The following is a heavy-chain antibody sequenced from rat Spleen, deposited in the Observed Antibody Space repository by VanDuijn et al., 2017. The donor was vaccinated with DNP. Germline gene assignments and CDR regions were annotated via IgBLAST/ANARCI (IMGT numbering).Heavy chain of an antibody. Sequence: EVQLVESGGGLVQPGRSMRLSCAASGFTFSDYYLAWVRQAPTRGLEWVASINTDGGSTFYPDSVKGRFTISRDNAKSTLYLQMDSLRSEDTATYYCARSGGDDGYPPFAYWGQGTLVTVSS. J-gene: IGHJ3*01. CDR3: ARSGGDDGYPPFAY. CDR1: GFTFSDYY. CDR2: INTDGGST. V-gene: IGHV5-25*01. D-gene: IGHD1-12*03.